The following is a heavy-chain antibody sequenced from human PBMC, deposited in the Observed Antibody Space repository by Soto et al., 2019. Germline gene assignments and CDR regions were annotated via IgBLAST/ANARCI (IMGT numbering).Heavy chain of an antibody. J-gene: IGHJ4*02. CDR3: ARRWGTTFDF. V-gene: IGHV4-30-2*01. CDR1: GGSISSGGYS. Sequence: TSETLSLTCAVSGGSISSGGYSWSWIRQPPGKGLEWIGYIYHSGSTYYNPSLKSRVTISVDRSKNQFSLKLSSVTAADTAVYYCARRWGTTFDFWGQGTLVTVSS. D-gene: IGHD3-16*01. CDR2: IYHSGST.